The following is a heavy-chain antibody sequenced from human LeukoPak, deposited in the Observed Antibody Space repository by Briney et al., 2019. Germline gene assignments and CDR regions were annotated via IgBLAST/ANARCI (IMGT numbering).Heavy chain of an antibody. D-gene: IGHD2-15*01. CDR2: IIPILGIA. V-gene: IGHV1-69*10. Sequence: GASVTVSFKASGGTFISYAISWVRQAPGQGLEWMGRIIPILGIANYAQNFQGRVTITADKSTSTAYMELSSLRSEDTAVYYCARAERARGYCSGGSCQGYFDCWGQGTLVTVSS. J-gene: IGHJ4*02. CDR1: GGTFISYA. CDR3: ARAERARGYCSGGSCQGYFDC.